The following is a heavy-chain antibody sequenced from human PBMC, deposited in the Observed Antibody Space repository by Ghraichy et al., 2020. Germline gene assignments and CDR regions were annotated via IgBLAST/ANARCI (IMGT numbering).Heavy chain of an antibody. V-gene: IGHV4-59*08. J-gene: IGHJ4*02. Sequence: SETLSLTCTVSGGSISSYYWSWIRQPPGKGLEWIGYIYYSGSTNYNPSLKSRVTISVDTSKNQFSLKLSSVTAADTAVYYCARRRYYGSGSTWGFDYWGQGTLVTVSS. CDR2: IYYSGST. CDR3: ARRRYYGSGSTWGFDY. CDR1: GGSISSYY. D-gene: IGHD3-10*01.